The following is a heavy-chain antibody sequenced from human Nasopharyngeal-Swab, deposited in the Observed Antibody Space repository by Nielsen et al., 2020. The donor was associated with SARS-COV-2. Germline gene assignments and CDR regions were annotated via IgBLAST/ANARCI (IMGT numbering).Heavy chain of an antibody. CDR3: ARGFKGFSD. CDR1: GFILSDHY. J-gene: IGHJ4*02. CDR2: TRNKVNSYST. D-gene: IGHD3-3*01. V-gene: IGHV3-72*01. Sequence: GGSLKISCAASGFILSDHYMDWVRQAPGKGLEWVGRTRNKVNSYSTVYAASVRGRFTISRDDSSTSVYLQMTSLKSEDTAVYYCARGFKGFSDWGQGTLVTVSS.